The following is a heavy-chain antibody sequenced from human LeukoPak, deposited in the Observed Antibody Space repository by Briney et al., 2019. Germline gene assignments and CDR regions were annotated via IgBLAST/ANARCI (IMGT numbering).Heavy chain of an antibody. V-gene: IGHV3-9*01. CDR3: ARERIATASAGDY. Sequence: QAGRSLRLSCAASGFTFDDYAMHWVRQAPGKGLEWVSGISWNSGSIGYADSVKGRFTISRDNAKNSLYLQMNSLRAEDTALYYCARERIATASAGDYWGQGTLVTVSS. J-gene: IGHJ4*02. D-gene: IGHD6-13*01. CDR1: GFTFDDYA. CDR2: ISWNSGSI.